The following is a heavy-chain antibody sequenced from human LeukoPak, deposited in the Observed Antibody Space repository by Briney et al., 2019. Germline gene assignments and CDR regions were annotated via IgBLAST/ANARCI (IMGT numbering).Heavy chain of an antibody. J-gene: IGHJ6*02. Sequence: GGSLRLSCAASGFTLSNYWMHWVRQAPGEGLVWVSRVDPDGTTTNYPDSVTGRFTTSRDNAKNTLYLQMNSLRAEDTALYYCTRVQAGRSGLMDVWGRGTTVTVSS. CDR2: VDPDGTTT. CDR1: GFTLSNYW. CDR3: TRVQAGRSGLMDV. D-gene: IGHD2-8*02. V-gene: IGHV3-74*01.